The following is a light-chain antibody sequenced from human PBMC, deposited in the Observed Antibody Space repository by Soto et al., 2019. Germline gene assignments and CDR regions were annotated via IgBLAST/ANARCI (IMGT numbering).Light chain of an antibody. Sequence: AIQLPQSPSSLSASVGDRVTITCRASQDISSALVWYQQKPGEAPKVLIYDASIWESGVPSRFSGGGSGTDFTLTIRSLQPEDLATYHCQQFNTYPRTFGQGTKLEIK. V-gene: IGKV1-13*02. CDR3: QQFNTYPRT. J-gene: IGKJ2*02. CDR1: QDISSA. CDR2: DAS.